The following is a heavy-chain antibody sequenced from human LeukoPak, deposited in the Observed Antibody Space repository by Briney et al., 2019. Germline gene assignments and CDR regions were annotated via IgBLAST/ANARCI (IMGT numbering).Heavy chain of an antibody. D-gene: IGHD6-19*01. J-gene: IGHJ4*02. V-gene: IGHV3-20*04. CDR1: GFTFDDHG. Sequence: GGSLRLSCAASGFTFDDHGMSWVRQAPGKGLEWVSVITWNGGRTAYADSVKGRFTISRDNVKNSLYLQMNSLRAEDTALYYCAREWAVADNYFDYWGQGTLVTVSS. CDR3: AREWAVADNYFDY. CDR2: ITWNGGRT.